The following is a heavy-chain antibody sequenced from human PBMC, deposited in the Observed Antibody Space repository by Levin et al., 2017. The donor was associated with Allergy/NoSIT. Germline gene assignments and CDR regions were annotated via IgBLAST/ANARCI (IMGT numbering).Heavy chain of an antibody. V-gene: IGHV3-74*01. D-gene: IGHD3-10*01. CDR2: INSDGSST. CDR3: ARAVDYYGSGTYWYYFDY. J-gene: IGHJ4*02. Sequence: GGSLRLSCAASGFTFSSYWMHWVRQAPGKGLVWVSRINSDGSSTSYADSVKGRFTISRDNAKNTLYLQMNSLRAEDTAVYYCARAVDYYGSGTYWYYFDYWGQGTLVTVSS. CDR1: GFTFSSYW.